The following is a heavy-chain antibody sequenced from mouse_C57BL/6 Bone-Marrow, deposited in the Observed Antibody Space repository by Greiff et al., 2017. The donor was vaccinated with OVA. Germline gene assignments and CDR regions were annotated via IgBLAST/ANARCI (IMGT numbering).Heavy chain of an antibody. J-gene: IGHJ2*01. V-gene: IGHV3-6*01. Sequence: VQLKQSGPGLVKPSQSLSLTCSVTGYSITSGYYWNWIRQFPGNKLEWMGYISYDGSNNYNPSLKNRISITRDTSKNQFFLKLNSVTTEDTATYYCARGGKAFYFDYWGQGTTLTVSS. CDR1: GYSITSGYY. CDR2: ISYDGSN. D-gene: IGHD6-1*01. CDR3: ARGGKAFYFDY.